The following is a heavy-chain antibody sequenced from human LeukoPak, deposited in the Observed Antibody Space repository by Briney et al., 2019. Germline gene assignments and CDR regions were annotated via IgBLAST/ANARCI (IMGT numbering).Heavy chain of an antibody. Sequence: SQTLSLACTVSGGSISSGGHYWSWIRQPAGKGLEYLGRISSTGSTNYNPSLRSRVTISADTSKNHFSLKLTSVTAADTAVYYCARDQTYSGSGIYTYFDYWGQGILVTVSS. CDR1: GGSISSGGHY. CDR3: ARDQTYSGSGIYTYFDY. J-gene: IGHJ4*02. CDR2: ISSTGST. D-gene: IGHD3-10*01. V-gene: IGHV4-61*02.